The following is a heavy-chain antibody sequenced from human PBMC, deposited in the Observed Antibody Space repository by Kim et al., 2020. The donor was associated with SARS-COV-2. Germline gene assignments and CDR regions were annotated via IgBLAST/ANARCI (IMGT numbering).Heavy chain of an antibody. D-gene: IGHD6-13*01. J-gene: IGHJ4*02. V-gene: IGHV3-33*08. CDR1: GFTFSSYG. CDR2: IWYDGSNK. CDR3: ARDLVVYSSSWYWAFDY. Sequence: GGSLRLSCAASGFTFSSYGMHWVRQAPGKGLEWVAVIWYDGSNKYYADSVKGRFTISRDNSKNTLYLQMNSLRAEDTAVYYCARDLVVYSSSWYWAFDYWGQGTLVTVSS.